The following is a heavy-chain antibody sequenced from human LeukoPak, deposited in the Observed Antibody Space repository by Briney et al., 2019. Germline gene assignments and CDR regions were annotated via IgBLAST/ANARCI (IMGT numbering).Heavy chain of an antibody. Sequence: GGSLTLSCAASGFTFSKAWMSWVRQAPGKGLEWVGRIKSKTDGGTTDYAAPVKGRFTILRDDSRNTLYLQMNSLKSEDTAVYYCSTGSPSGYSSGLFGYWGQGTLVTVSS. CDR1: GFTFSKAW. CDR2: IKSKTDGGTT. CDR3: STGSPSGYSSGLFGY. V-gene: IGHV3-15*01. J-gene: IGHJ4*02. D-gene: IGHD5-18*01.